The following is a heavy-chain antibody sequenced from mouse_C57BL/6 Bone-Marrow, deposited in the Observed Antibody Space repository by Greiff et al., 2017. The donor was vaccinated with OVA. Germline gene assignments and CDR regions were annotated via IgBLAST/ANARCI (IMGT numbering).Heavy chain of an antibody. Sequence: QVQLQQPGAELVMPGASVKLSCKASGYTFTSYWMHWVKQRPGQGLEWIGMIHPNSGSTNYNEKFKSKATLTVDKSSSTAYMQLSSLTSEDSAVYYCARTPYGNYEDYWGQGTTLTVAS. CDR3: ARTPYGNYEDY. CDR1: GYTFTSYW. D-gene: IGHD2-1*01. CDR2: IHPNSGST. V-gene: IGHV1-64*01. J-gene: IGHJ2*01.